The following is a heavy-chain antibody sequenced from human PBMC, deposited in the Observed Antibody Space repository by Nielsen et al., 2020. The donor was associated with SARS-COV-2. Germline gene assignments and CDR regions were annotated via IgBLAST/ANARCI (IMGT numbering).Heavy chain of an antibody. CDR2: ITMSGAYM. D-gene: IGHD6-25*01. CDR1: GFTFSSYG. V-gene: IGHV3-21*06. Sequence: GESLKISCAASGFTFSSYGMHLVRQAPGKGLEWVASITMSGAYMYYADSVRGRFTVSRDNAENSLYLQMNSLRDEDTAVYYCARDQDGGAATSNWYFDLWGRGTLVIVSS. J-gene: IGHJ2*01. CDR3: ARDQDGGAATSNWYFDL.